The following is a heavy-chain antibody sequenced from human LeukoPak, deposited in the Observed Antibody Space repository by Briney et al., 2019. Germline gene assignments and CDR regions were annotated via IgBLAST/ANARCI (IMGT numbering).Heavy chain of an antibody. D-gene: IGHD6-19*01. CDR3: ARVEGIRQWLVQGAYYFDY. J-gene: IGHJ4*02. CDR2: INPNSGGT. V-gene: IGHV1-2*02. Sequence: GASVKVSCKASGYTFTGYYMHWVRQAPGQGLEWMGWINPNSGGTNYAQKFQGRVTMTRDTSISTAYMELSRLRSDDTAVYYCARVEGIRQWLVQGAYYFDYWGQGTLVTVSS. CDR1: GYTFTGYY.